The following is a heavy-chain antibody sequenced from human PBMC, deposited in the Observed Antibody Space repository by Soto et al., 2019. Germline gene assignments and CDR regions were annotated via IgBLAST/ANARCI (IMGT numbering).Heavy chain of an antibody. Sequence: ASVKVSCKASGGTFSSYAISWVRQAPGQGLEWMGGIIPIFGTANYAQKFQGRVTITADESTSTAYMELSSLRSEDTAVYYCVLGYCSSTSCLYFDYWGQGTLVTVSS. V-gene: IGHV1-69*13. D-gene: IGHD2-2*01. CDR3: VLGYCSSTSCLYFDY. CDR1: GGTFSSYA. J-gene: IGHJ4*02. CDR2: IIPIFGTA.